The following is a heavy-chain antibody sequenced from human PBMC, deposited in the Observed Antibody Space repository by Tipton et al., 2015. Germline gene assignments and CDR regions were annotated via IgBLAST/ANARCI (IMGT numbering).Heavy chain of an antibody. Sequence: SLRLSCAASGFTFSSYAMNWVRQAPGKGLEWVSSISGSGGSTIYADSVKGRFTISRDISKNMVYLQMNSLRAEDTAVYYCAKYVASDADWGQGTLVTVSS. CDR1: GFTFSSYA. J-gene: IGHJ4*02. D-gene: IGHD3-3*02. CDR3: AKYVASDAD. V-gene: IGHV3-23*01. CDR2: ISGSGGST.